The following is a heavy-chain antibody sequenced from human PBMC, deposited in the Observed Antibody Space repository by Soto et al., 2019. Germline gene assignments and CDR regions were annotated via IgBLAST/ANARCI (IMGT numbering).Heavy chain of an antibody. CDR2: ISWNSGSI. J-gene: IGHJ6*02. CDR1: GFSFDDYA. CDR3: ARGLRPYYYSGMDV. Sequence: EVQLVESGGGLVQPGRSPRLSCVVSGFSFDDYAMHWVRQVPGKGLEWVSGISWNSGSIGYADSVRGRVTISRDNAKNSLYLQVNSLRTEDTALYYCARGLRPYYYSGMDVWGQGTTVIVSS. D-gene: IGHD4-17*01. V-gene: IGHV3-9*01.